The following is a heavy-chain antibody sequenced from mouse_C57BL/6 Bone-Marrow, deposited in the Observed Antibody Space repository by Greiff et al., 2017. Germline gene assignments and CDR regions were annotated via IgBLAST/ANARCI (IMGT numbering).Heavy chain of an antibody. D-gene: IGHD1-1*01. CDR1: GYTFTSYT. J-gene: IGHJ2*01. V-gene: IGHV1-4*01. Sequence: VQLKQSGAELARPGASVKMSCKASGYTFTSYTMHWVTQRPGQGLEWIGYINPSSGNTKYNQKFKDKATLTADKSSSTAYMQLSSLKAEDSAVYYCASLYGLDYWGQGTTLTVSS. CDR2: INPSSGNT. CDR3: ASLYGLDY.